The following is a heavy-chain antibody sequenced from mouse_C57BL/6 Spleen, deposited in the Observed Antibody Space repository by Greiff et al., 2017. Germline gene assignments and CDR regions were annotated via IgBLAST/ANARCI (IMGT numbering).Heavy chain of an antibody. J-gene: IGHJ2*01. CDR2: IWTGGGT. Sequence: VKLVESGPGLVAPSQSLSITCTVSGFSLTSYAISWVRQPPGKGLEWLGVIWTGGGTNYNSAHKSRLSISKDNTKSKVFLKMNSLHTDDTARYYCARYDCGFSYFDYWGQGTTLTVSS. CDR3: ARYDCGFSYFDY. V-gene: IGHV2-9-1*01. CDR1: GFSLTSYA. D-gene: IGHD2-4*01.